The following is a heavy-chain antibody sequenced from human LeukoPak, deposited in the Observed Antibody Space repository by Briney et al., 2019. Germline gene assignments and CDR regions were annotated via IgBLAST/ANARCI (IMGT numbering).Heavy chain of an antibody. D-gene: IGHD2-15*01. CDR1: GFTFSDYY. J-gene: IGHJ4*02. V-gene: IGHV3-11*03. CDR2: ISSGSSYT. CDR3: AKTKRYCSGGSCYWPSDF. Sequence: PGGSLILSCAASGFTFSDYYMSWIRQAPGKGLEWVSDISSGSSYTNYAESVQGRFSISRDNAKNSLFLQMASLRVEDTAVYYCAKTKRYCSGGSCYWPSDFWGQGTLVTVSS.